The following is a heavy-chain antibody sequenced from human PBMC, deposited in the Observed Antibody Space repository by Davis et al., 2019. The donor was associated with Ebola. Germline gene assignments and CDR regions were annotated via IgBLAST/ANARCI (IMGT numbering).Heavy chain of an antibody. CDR1: GYTFTSYY. D-gene: IGHD5-18*01. Sequence: AASVKVSCKASGYTFTSYYMHWVRQAPGQGLEWMGGIIPIFGTANYAQKFQGRVTITADESTSTAYMELSSLRSEDTAVYYCATSSSVDTAMDPYLNWFDPWGQGTLVTVSS. CDR2: IIPIFGTA. J-gene: IGHJ5*02. CDR3: ATSSSVDTAMDPYLNWFDP. V-gene: IGHV1-69*13.